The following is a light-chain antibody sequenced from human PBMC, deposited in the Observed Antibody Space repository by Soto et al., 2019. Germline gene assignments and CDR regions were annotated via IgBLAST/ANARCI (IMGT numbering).Light chain of an antibody. V-gene: IGKV1-5*01. CDR3: QQYNSYPWT. Sequence: DIQMTQSPSTLSASVGDTVTITCRASQTISGWLAWYQQRPGKAPKLLIYDASSLESGVPSRFSGSGSGTEFTLTISSLQPDDFATYYCQQYNSYPWTFGQGTKVDIK. J-gene: IGKJ1*01. CDR1: QTISGW. CDR2: DAS.